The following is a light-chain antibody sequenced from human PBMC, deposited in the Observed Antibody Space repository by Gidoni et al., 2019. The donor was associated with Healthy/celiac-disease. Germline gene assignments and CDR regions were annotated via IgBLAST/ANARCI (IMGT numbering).Light chain of an antibody. J-gene: IGLJ1*01. V-gene: IGLV2-11*01. Sequence: QSALTQPRSLSGSPGPSVTISCTGTSSDVGGYNYVPWYQQHPGKAPKLMIYDVSKRPSGVPDRFSGSKSGNTASLTISGLQAEDEADYYCCSYAGSYTFVFGTGTKVTVL. CDR3: CSYAGSYTFV. CDR2: DVS. CDR1: SSDVGGYNY.